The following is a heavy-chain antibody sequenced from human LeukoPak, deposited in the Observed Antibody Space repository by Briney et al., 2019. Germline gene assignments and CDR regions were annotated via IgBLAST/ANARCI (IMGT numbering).Heavy chain of an antibody. CDR3: ASNQLQESYDFWSGADWYFDL. CDR1: GFTFSSYG. V-gene: IGHV3-30*03. CDR2: ISYDGSNK. D-gene: IGHD3-3*01. J-gene: IGHJ2*01. Sequence: GGSLRLSCAASGFTFSSYGMHWVRQAPGKGLEWVAVISYDGSNKYYADSVKGRFTISRDNSKNTLYLQMNSLRAEDTAVYCCASNQLQESYDFWSGADWYFDLWGRGTLVTVSS.